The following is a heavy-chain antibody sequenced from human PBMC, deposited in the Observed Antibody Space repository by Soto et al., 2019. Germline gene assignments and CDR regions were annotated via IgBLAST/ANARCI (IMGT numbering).Heavy chain of an antibody. Sequence: QVQLVQSGAEVKKPGSSVKVSCKVSGGTFSSFDISWLRQAPGQRLEWMGGIIPAFGPANYAPKFQGTVSIPADDSATTVYMELSSLRSDDTGVYYCARSGPYCKGGSFDFQYWGQGTLVTSSS. CDR2: IIPAFGPA. CDR3: ARSGPYCKGGSFDFQY. CDR1: GGTFSSFD. J-gene: IGHJ1*01. V-gene: IGHV1-69*01. D-gene: IGHD2-15*01.